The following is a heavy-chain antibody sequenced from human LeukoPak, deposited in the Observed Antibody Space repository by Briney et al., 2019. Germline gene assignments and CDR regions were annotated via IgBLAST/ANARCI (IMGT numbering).Heavy chain of an antibody. V-gene: IGHV1-18*01. CDR3: ARDGGLYCSGGSCYSSYYYYYMDV. D-gene: IGHD2-15*01. J-gene: IGHJ6*03. Sequence: ASVKVSCKASGYTFTSYGISWVRQAPGQGLEWMGWISAYNGNTNYAQKLRGRVTMTTDTSTSTAYMELRSLRSDDTAVYYCARDGGLYCSGGSCYSSYYYYYMDVWGKGTTVTVSS. CDR2: ISAYNGNT. CDR1: GYTFTSYG.